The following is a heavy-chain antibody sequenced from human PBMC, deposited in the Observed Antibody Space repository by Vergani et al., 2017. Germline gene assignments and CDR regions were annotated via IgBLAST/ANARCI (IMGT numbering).Heavy chain of an antibody. Sequence: EVQLVESGGGLEQPGRSLRLSCAASGFIFDDYAMHWVRQAPGKGLEWVSGISWNSDIIGYADSVKGRFTISRDNAKNSLYLQMNSLRVEDTALYYCAKDVFVAGTDAFDIWGQGTTVTVSS. D-gene: IGHD2-15*01. CDR3: AKDVFVAGTDAFDI. J-gene: IGHJ3*02. CDR2: ISWNSDII. CDR1: GFIFDDYA. V-gene: IGHV3-9*01.